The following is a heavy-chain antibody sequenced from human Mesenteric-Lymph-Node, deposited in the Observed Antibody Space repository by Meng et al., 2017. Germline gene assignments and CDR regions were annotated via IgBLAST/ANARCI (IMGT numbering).Heavy chain of an antibody. CDR2: IIPILGTT. V-gene: IGHV1-69*10. CDR1: GGKFTSFV. D-gene: IGHD3-16*01. Sequence: QVQLVQAGAEGKKQGEAVKVSCKASGGKFTSFVFNWVRQAPGQGLEWMGGIIPILGTTNYAEKFRGRLTISADTSARTAYMELTSLNSDDTAVYYCARLDLGLAHWGQGTLVTVSS. J-gene: IGHJ4*02. CDR3: ARLDLGLAH.